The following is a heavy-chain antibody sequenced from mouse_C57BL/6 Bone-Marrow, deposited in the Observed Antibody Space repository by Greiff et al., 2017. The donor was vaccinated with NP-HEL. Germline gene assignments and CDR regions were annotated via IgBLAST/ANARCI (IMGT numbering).Heavy chain of an antibody. Sequence: EVQLVESGGGLVQPGGSLKLSCAASGFTFSDYGMAWVRQAPRKGPEWVAFISNLAYSIYYADTVTGRFIISRKNAKNTLYLEMSSLRSEDTAMYYCARLGYGRYAMDYWGQGTSVPVSS. CDR2: ISNLAYSI. CDR1: GFTFSDYG. D-gene: IGHD1-2*01. J-gene: IGHJ4*01. V-gene: IGHV5-15*01. CDR3: ARLGYGRYAMDY.